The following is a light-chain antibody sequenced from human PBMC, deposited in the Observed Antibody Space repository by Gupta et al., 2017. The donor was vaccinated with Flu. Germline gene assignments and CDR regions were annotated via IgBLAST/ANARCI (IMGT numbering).Light chain of an antibody. J-gene: IGKJ4*01. CDR3: QQSDSVVT. V-gene: IGKV1-39*01. Sequence: QMTQSPPSLSASVADRVTITCRASQSISGYLNWYQQKPGKAPKLLIYTASSLKSGVPSRFSGSGSGTDFTLTISSLQPEDFATYYCQQSDSVVTFGGGTKVEIK. CDR1: QSISGY. CDR2: TAS.